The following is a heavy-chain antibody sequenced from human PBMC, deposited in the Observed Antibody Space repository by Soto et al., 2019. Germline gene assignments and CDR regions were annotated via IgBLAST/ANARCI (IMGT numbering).Heavy chain of an antibody. CDR1: GGSISSYY. D-gene: IGHD3-10*01. CDR2: IYYSGST. Sequence: SETLSLTCTVSGGSISSYYWSWIRQPPGKGLEWIGYIYYSGSTNYNPSLKSRVTISVDTSKNQFSLKLSSVTAADTAVYYCARARHGEDYYYYYYMEVWGKGTTVTVSS. J-gene: IGHJ6*03. V-gene: IGHV4-59*01. CDR3: ARARHGEDYYYYYYMEV.